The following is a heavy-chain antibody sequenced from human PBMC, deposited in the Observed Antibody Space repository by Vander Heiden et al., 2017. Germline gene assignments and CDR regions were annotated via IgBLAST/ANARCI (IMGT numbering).Heavy chain of an antibody. CDR3: ARDGRSCSGDECYSWFDP. CDR1: GFTFSTYW. D-gene: IGHD2-15*01. V-gene: IGHV3-7*01. J-gene: IGHJ5*02. Sequence: EVQLVESGGGLVQPGGSLRLSCAPSGFTFSTYWITWVRQAPGKGLEWVANIKEDGSKTYYVDSVKGRFTISRDNAKSSLFLQMNSLRVEDTAVYYCARDGRSCSGDECYSWFDPWGQGTLVTVSP. CDR2: IKEDGSKT.